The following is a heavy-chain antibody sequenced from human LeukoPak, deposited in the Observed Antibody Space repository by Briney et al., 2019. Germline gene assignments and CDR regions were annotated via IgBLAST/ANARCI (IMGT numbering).Heavy chain of an antibody. Sequence: PGGSLRLSCAVSGFTFDYAMHWVRQGPGKSLEWVSLINENGDIAYYGDSVRGRFTVSRDNAKNSLYLQMNSLTTEDTALYYCAKARWEPNFDYWGQGTLVTVSS. CDR2: INENGDIA. CDR3: AKARWEPNFDY. V-gene: IGHV3-43*02. D-gene: IGHD1-26*01. CDR1: GFTFDYA. J-gene: IGHJ4*02.